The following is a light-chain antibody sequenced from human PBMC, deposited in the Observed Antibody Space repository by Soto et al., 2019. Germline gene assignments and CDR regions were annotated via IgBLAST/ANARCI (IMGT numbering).Light chain of an antibody. Sequence: EIVLTQSPGTLSLSPGERATLSCRASQSVSSSYLAWYQQKPGQAPRLLIYGASSRATGIPDRFSGSGSGTDFTLTISRLEPEDFAVYYCQQYCNSPRFTFGPGTKVDIK. J-gene: IGKJ3*01. CDR3: QQYCNSPRFT. CDR2: GAS. CDR1: QSVSSSY. V-gene: IGKV3-20*01.